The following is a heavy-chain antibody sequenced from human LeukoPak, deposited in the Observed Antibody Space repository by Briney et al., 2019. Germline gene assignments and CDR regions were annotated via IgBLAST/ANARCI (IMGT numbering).Heavy chain of an antibody. CDR2: INPNNGGT. Sequence: GASVKVSCKASGYTFTGYYMHWVRQAPGQGLEWMGWINPNNGGTNYAQKFQGRVTMTRDTSISTAYMELRRRRSDDTAVYYCARSPHILTGEDFDYWGQGTLLTVSS. V-gene: IGHV1-2*02. J-gene: IGHJ4*02. CDR1: GYTFTGYY. CDR3: ARSPHILTGEDFDY. D-gene: IGHD3-9*01.